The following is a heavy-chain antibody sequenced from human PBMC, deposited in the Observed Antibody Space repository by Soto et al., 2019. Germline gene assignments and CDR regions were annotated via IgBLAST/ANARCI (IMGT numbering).Heavy chain of an antibody. V-gene: IGHV1-69*01. D-gene: IGHD4-17*01. CDR2: IIPSYDRA. Sequence: QVLLLQSGSEVKKPGSSVKVSCKASGDAFMSYAISWVRQAPGQGLEYMGGIIPSYDRAKYAQKFQGRLTVRADLYASTVYMELSSLRSEDTAVYFCARDPTNDYGDDNFDYWGQGTKVIVSS. CDR1: GDAFMSYA. J-gene: IGHJ4*02. CDR3: ARDPTNDYGDDNFDY.